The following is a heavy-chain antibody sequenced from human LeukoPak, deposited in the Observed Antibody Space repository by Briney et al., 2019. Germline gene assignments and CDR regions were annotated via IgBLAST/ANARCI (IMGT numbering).Heavy chain of an antibody. CDR3: ARQRYYYDTSVLDAFDI. CDR2: ISGSGGTT. D-gene: IGHD3-22*01. J-gene: IGHJ3*02. Sequence: PGGSLRLSCAASGFTFSSYAMSWVRQAPGKGLESVSTISGSGGTTYYADSVKGRFSISRDNSKDTLYLQMNSLRAEDTAVYYCARQRYYYDTSVLDAFDIWGQGTVVTVSS. CDR1: GFTFSSYA. V-gene: IGHV3-23*01.